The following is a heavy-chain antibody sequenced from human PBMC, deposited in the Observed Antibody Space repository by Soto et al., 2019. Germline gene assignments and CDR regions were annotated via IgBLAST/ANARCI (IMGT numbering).Heavy chain of an antibody. V-gene: IGHV1-69*02. CDR1: GGTFSSYT. CDR2: IIPILGIA. CDR3: ARPPEGYYGDYYNFFDI. J-gene: IGHJ3*02. D-gene: IGHD4-17*01. Sequence: SVKVSCKASGGTFSSYTINWVRQAPGQGLEWMGRIIPILGIANYAQKFQGRVTITADKSTSTAYMELSSLRSEDTAVYYCARPPEGYYGDYYNFFDIWGQGTMVTVSS.